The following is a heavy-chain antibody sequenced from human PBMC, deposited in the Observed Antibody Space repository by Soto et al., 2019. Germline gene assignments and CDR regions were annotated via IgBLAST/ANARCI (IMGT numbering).Heavy chain of an antibody. CDR2: IYHLGRT. CDR3: ARTGKFYYYDTTGLPFDP. CDR1: GDTISSTLW. D-gene: IGHD3-22*01. V-gene: IGHV4-4*02. Sequence: SETLSLTCTVSGDTISSTLWWSWVRLSPGKGLEWIGEIYHLGRTNYNPSLKSRVTLSIDKSNNQFSLTLTSVTAADTAVYFCARTGKFYYYDTTGLPFDPWGPGILVTVS. J-gene: IGHJ5*02.